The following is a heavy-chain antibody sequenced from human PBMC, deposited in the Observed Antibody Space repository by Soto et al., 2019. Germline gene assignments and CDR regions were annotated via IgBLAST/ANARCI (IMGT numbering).Heavy chain of an antibody. V-gene: IGHV3-30*18. Sequence: QVQLVESGGGVVQPGRSLRLSCAASGFTFSSYGMHWVRQAPGKGLEWVAVISYDGSNKYYADSVKGRFTISRDNSKNTLYLQMNSLRAEDTAVYYCAKDSGWYIGYRGQGTLVTVSS. J-gene: IGHJ4*02. CDR2: ISYDGSNK. CDR1: GFTFSSYG. CDR3: AKDSGWYIGY. D-gene: IGHD6-19*01.